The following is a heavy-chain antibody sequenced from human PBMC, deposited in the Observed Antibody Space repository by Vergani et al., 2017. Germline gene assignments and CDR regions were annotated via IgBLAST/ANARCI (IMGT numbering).Heavy chain of an antibody. D-gene: IGHD1-14*01. CDR1: GFTFSSYS. CDR2: ISSSSSYI. V-gene: IGHV3-21*01. CDR3: ARDSPSGPRGY. Sequence: EVQLVESGGGLVKPGGSLRLSCAASGFTFSSYSMNWVRQAPGKGLEWVSSISSSSSYIYYADSVKGRFTISRDNAKNSLYLQMNSLIAEDTAVYYCARDSPSGPRGYWGQGTLVTVSS. J-gene: IGHJ4*02.